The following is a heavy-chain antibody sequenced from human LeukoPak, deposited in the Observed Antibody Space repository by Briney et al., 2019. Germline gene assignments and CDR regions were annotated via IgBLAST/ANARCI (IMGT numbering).Heavy chain of an antibody. V-gene: IGHV6-1*01. CDR3: ARAGIAAAGEGWFDP. CDR1: GDSVSSNSAA. D-gene: IGHD6-13*01. J-gene: IGHJ5*02. Sequence: SQTLSLTCAISGDSVSSNSAARNWIRQSPSRGLEWLGRTYYRSKWYNDYAVSVKSRITINPDTSKNQFSLQLNSVTPEDTAVYYCARAGIAAAGEGWFDPWGQGTLVTVSS. CDR2: TYYRSKWYN.